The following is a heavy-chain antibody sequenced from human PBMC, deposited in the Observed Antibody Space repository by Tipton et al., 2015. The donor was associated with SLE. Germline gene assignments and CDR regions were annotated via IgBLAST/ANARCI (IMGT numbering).Heavy chain of an antibody. CDR2: IYYSGST. V-gene: IGHV4-59*01. J-gene: IGHJ6*03. CDR3: ARAPDCSSTSCPKGYYYYYMDV. Sequence: TLSLTCTVSGGSISSYYWSWIRQPPGKGLKWIGYIYYSGSTNYNPPLKSRVTISVDTSKNQFSLKLSSVTAADTAVYYCARAPDCSSTSCPKGYYYYYMDVWGKGTTVTVSS. CDR1: GGSISSYY. D-gene: IGHD2-2*01.